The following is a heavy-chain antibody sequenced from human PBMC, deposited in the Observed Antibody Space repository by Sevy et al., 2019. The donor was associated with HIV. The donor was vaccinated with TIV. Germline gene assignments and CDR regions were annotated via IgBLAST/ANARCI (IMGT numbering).Heavy chain of an antibody. CDR2: LSVSGVST. CDR1: GFTSSSYA. J-gene: IGHJ4*02. Sequence: GGSLRLSCAASGFTSSSYAMSWVRQPPGRGLEWVSTLSVSGVSTNYADSVKGRFTISRDNSKNILYLQMNSLRAEDTAVYYCARDRATSATGTLFDYWGQGTLVTVSS. V-gene: IGHV3-23*01. CDR3: ARDRATSATGTLFDY. D-gene: IGHD3-9*01.